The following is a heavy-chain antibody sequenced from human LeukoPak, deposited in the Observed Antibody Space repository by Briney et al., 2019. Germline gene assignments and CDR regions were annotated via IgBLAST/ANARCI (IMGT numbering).Heavy chain of an antibody. V-gene: IGHV3-43*02. Sequence: GGSLRLSCAASGFTFDDYAMHWVRQAPGKGLEWVSLISGDGGSTYYADSVRGRFTISRDNSKNSLYLQMNSLRTEDTALYYCAKDPARPALRYGLFDYWGQGTLVTVSS. D-gene: IGHD2-2*01. J-gene: IGHJ4*02. CDR1: GFTFDDYA. CDR3: AKDPARPALRYGLFDY. CDR2: ISGDGGST.